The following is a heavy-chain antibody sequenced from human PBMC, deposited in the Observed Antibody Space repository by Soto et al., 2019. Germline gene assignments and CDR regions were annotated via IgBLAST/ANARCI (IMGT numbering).Heavy chain of an antibody. CDR1: GFTFSSYS. V-gene: IGHV3-21*01. D-gene: IGHD6-13*01. CDR2: ISSSSSYI. J-gene: IGHJ4*02. CDR3: ARAHGLAAAGFDY. Sequence: EVQLVESGGGLVKPGGSLRLSCAASGFTFSSYSMNWVRQAPGKGLEWVSSISSSSSYIYYADSVKGRFTISRDNAKNSLYLQMNSLRAEDTAVYYCARAHGLAAAGFDYWGQGTLVTVSS.